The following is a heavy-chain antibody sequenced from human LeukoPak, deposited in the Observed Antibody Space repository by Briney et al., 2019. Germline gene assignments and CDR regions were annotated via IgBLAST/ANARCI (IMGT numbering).Heavy chain of an antibody. V-gene: IGHV3-30*18. D-gene: IGHD2-15*01. CDR1: GFTFSSYG. CDR2: ISYDGSNK. CDR3: AKDYCSGGSCYDY. J-gene: IGHJ4*02. Sequence: GGCLRLSCAASGFTFSSYGMHWVRQAPGKGLEWVAVISYDGSNKYYADSVKGRFTISRDNSKNTLYLQMNSLRAEDTAVYYCAKDYCSGGSCYDYWGQGTLVTVSS.